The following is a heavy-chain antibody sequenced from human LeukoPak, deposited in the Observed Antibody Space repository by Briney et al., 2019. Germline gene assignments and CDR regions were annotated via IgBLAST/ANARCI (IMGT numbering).Heavy chain of an antibody. CDR1: GYTFTGYY. J-gene: IGHJ3*02. V-gene: IGHV1-2*06. CDR2: ISPNSGGT. CDR3: ARMSPLPGGVAAFDI. D-gene: IGHD2-2*01. Sequence: ASVNVSCKASGYTFTGYYMHWVRKAPAQGLEWMGRISPNSGGTNYAQKFQGRVTMTRDTSISTAYMELSRLRSDDTAVYYCARMSPLPGGVAAFDIWGQGKMVTVST.